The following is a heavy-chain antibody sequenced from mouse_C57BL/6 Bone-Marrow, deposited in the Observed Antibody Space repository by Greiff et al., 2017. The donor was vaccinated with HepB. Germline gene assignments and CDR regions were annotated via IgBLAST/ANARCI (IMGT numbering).Heavy chain of an antibody. CDR3: ARVGTGFAY. D-gene: IGHD3-3*01. V-gene: IGHV1-19*01. J-gene: IGHJ3*01. Sequence: EVKLQQSGPVLVKPGASVKMSCKASGYTFTDYYMNWVKQSHGKSLEWIGVINPYNGGTSYNQKFKGKATLTVDKSSSTAYMELNSLTSEDSAVYYCARVGTGFAYWGQGTLVTVSA. CDR2: INPYNGGT. CDR1: GYTFTDYY.